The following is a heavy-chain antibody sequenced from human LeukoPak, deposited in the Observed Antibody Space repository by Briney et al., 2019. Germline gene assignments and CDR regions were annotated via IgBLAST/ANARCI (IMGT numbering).Heavy chain of an antibody. CDR1: GDSVSSNSAA. Sequence: SQTLSLTCAISGDSVSSNSAAWNWIRQSPSRGLEWLGRTYYRSKWYNDYAVSVKSRITINPDTSKNQFSLQLNSVTPEDTAVYYCAREGLGETGNNYYYYMDVWGKGTTVTVSS. J-gene: IGHJ6*03. V-gene: IGHV6-1*01. D-gene: IGHD3-16*01. CDR2: TYYRSKWYN. CDR3: AREGLGETGNNYYYYMDV.